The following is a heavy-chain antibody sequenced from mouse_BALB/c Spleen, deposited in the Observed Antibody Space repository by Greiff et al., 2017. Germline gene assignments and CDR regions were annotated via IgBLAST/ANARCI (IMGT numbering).Heavy chain of an antibody. CDR1: GYSITSDYA. CDR3: ARNGYYGSSCWYFDV. V-gene: IGHV3-2*02. D-gene: IGHD1-1*01. Sequence: VQLQQSGPGLVKPSQSLFLTCTVTGYSITSDYAWNWIRQFPGNKLEWMGYISYSGSTSYNPSLKSRISITRDTSKNQFFLQLNSVTTEDTATYYCARNGYYGSSCWYFDVWGEGTTVTVSS. J-gene: IGHJ1*01. CDR2: ISYSGST.